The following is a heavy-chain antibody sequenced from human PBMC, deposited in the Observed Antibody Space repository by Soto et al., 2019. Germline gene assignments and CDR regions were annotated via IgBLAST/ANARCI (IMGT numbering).Heavy chain of an antibody. CDR3: ATDLTGRGD. J-gene: IGHJ4*02. CDR1: GGSISSSSYY. V-gene: IGHV4-39*02. Sequence: PSETLSLTCTVSGGSISSSSYYWGWIRQPPGKGLEWIGSIYYSGSTYYNPSLKSRVTISVDTSKNQFSLKLSSVTAADTAVYYCATDLTGRGDWGQGTLVTVSS. CDR2: IYYSGST. D-gene: IGHD1-20*01.